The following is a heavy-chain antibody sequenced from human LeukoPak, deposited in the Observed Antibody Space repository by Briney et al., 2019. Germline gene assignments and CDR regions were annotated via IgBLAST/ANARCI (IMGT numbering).Heavy chain of an antibody. V-gene: IGHV4-59*01. CDR1: GGSISGYY. J-gene: IGHJ3*02. D-gene: IGHD3-22*01. CDR3: ARGGLENGYHFNDGFDI. Sequence: PSETLSLTCTVSGGSISGYYWSRIRQPPGKGLEWIGYIYYSGSTKYNPSLKSRVTMSVDTSRNQFSLKLSSVTAADTAVYYCARGGLENGYHFNDGFDIWGQGTMVTVSS. CDR2: IYYSGST.